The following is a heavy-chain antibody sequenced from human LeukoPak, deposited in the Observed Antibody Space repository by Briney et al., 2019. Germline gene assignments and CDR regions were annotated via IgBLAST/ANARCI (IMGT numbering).Heavy chain of an antibody. Sequence: GGSLRLSCAASGFTFSSYEMNWVRQAPGKGLEWVSYISSSGSTIYYADSVKGRFTISRDNAKNSLYLQMNSLRAEDTAVYYCARVAARRGGVYFDYWGQGTLVTVSS. J-gene: IGHJ4*02. CDR3: ARVAARRGGVYFDY. D-gene: IGHD6-6*01. V-gene: IGHV3-48*03. CDR2: ISSSGSTI. CDR1: GFTFSSYE.